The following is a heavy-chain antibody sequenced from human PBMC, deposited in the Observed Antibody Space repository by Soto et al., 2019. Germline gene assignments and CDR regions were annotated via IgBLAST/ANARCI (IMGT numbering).Heavy chain of an antibody. J-gene: IGHJ4*02. D-gene: IGHD5-12*01. Sequence: QVQLVQSGAEVKKPGSSVKVSCTSSGGTFSSYTISWVRQAPGQGLEWMGRIIPILGIANYAQKFQGRVTITADKSTSTAYMELSRLRSEDTAVYYCARDRGWLQGPDYWGQGTLVTVSS. V-gene: IGHV1-69*08. CDR1: GGTFSSYT. CDR3: ARDRGWLQGPDY. CDR2: IIPILGIA.